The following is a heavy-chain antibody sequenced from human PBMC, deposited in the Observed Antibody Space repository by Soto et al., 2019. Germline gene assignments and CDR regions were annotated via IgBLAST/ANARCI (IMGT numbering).Heavy chain of an antibody. CDR3: ARGRGAAAAYCDF. V-gene: IGHV3-11*05. J-gene: IGHJ4*02. CDR1: GFTFSDYY. Sequence: QVQLVESGGGLVKPGGSLRLSCAVSGFTFSDYYMTWIRQAPGKGLEWVSYISSSTSHTNYADSVKGRFTISRDNAKNSLFLEMNSLRAEDTAVYYCARGRGAAAAYCDFWAQGTLVTVSS. CDR2: ISSSTSHT. D-gene: IGHD6-13*01.